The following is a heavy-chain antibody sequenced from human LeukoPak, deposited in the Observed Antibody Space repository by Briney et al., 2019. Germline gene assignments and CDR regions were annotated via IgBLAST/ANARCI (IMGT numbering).Heavy chain of an antibody. CDR2: ISYDGSNK. V-gene: IGHV3-30-3*01. CDR1: GFTFSSYA. J-gene: IGHJ3*02. Sequence: GGSLRLSCAASGFTFSSYAMHWVRQAPGKGLEWVAVISYDGSNKYYADSVKGRFTISRDNSKNTLYLQMNSLRAEDTAVYYCARDDCSSTSCYTYDAFDIWGQGTMVTVSS. D-gene: IGHD2-2*02. CDR3: ARDDCSSTSCYTYDAFDI.